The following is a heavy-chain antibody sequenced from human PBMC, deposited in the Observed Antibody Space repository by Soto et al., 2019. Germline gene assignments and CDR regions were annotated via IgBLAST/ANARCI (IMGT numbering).Heavy chain of an antibody. CDR2: IYYSGST. J-gene: IGHJ6*02. D-gene: IGHD5-12*01. Sequence: QVQLQESGPGLVKPSETLSLTCTVSGGSISSYYWSWIRQPPGKGLECIGYIYYSGSTHYNPSLQSRVTISVDTSKHQFSLKLSSVTAADTAVYFCARRLYDFSATMDVWGQGTTVTVSS. CDR3: ARRLYDFSATMDV. CDR1: GGSISSYY. V-gene: IGHV4-59*01.